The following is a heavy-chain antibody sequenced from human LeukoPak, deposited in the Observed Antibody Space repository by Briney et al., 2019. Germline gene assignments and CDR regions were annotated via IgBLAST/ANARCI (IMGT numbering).Heavy chain of an antibody. Sequence: GGSLRLSCAASGFTFSSYAMSWVRQAPGKGLEWDTAISGSGGSTYYADSVKGRFTISRDNSKNTLYLQMNSLRAEDTAVYYCAKDRFVVVPAASVFDYWGQGTLVTVSS. CDR2: ISGSGGST. D-gene: IGHD2-2*01. CDR1: GFTFSSYA. CDR3: AKDRFVVVPAASVFDY. J-gene: IGHJ4*02. V-gene: IGHV3-23*01.